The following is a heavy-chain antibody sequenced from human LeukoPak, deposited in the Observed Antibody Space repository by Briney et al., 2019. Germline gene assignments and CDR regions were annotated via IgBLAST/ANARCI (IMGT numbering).Heavy chain of an antibody. CDR1: GFTVSSNY. Sequence: GGSLRLSCAASGFTVSSNYMSWVRQAPGKGLEWVSVIYSGGSTYYADSVKGRFTISRDNSKNTLYLQMNSLRAEDTAVYYCARGLGSTVTTGIGDYWGQGTLVIVSS. CDR3: ARGLGSTVTTGIGDY. CDR2: IYSGGST. V-gene: IGHV3-66*02. D-gene: IGHD4-17*01. J-gene: IGHJ4*02.